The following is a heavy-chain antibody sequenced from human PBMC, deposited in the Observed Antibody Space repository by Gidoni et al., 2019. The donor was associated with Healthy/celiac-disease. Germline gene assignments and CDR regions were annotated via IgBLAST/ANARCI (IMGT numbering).Heavy chain of an antibody. J-gene: IGHJ3*02. Sequence: EVQLVESGGGLVKPGGSLRLSCEASGFTFSSYSMNWVRQAPGKGLEWFSSISSSSSYIYYADSVKGRFTISRDNAKNSLYLQMNSLRAEDTAVYYCAGTRKYDNDAFDIWGQGTMVTVSS. CDR3: AGTRKYDNDAFDI. CDR2: ISSSSSYI. CDR1: GFTFSSYS. D-gene: IGHD3-16*01. V-gene: IGHV3-21*01.